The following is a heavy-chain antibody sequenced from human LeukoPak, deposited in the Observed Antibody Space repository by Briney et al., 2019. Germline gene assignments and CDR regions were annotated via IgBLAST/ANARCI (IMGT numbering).Heavy chain of an antibody. J-gene: IGHJ4*02. CDR3: ARVPVRGYSYGLADY. Sequence: SETLSLTCTVSGGSISSFYWGWIRQPPGKGLEWIGYIYYSGSTNYNPSLKSRVTISVDTSKNQFSLKLSSVTAADTAVYYCARVPVRGYSYGLADYRGQGTLVTVSS. CDR1: GGSISSFY. D-gene: IGHD5-18*01. CDR2: IYYSGST. V-gene: IGHV4-59*01.